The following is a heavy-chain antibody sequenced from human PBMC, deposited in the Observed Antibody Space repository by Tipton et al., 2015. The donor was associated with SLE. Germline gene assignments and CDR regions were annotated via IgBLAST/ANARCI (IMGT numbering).Heavy chain of an antibody. J-gene: IGHJ4*02. V-gene: IGHV3-9*01. CDR1: GFTFDDYA. Sequence: SLRLSCAASGFTFDDYAMHWVRQAPGKGLEWVSGISWNSGSIGYADSVEGRFTISRDNAKNSLYLQMNSLRAEDTAVYYCARDDRGYYDSSGYYPDYFDYWGQGTLVTVSS. CDR2: ISWNSGSI. CDR3: ARDDRGYYDSSGYYPDYFDY. D-gene: IGHD3-22*01.